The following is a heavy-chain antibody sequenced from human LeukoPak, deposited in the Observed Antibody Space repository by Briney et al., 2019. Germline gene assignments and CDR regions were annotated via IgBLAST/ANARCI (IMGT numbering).Heavy chain of an antibody. Sequence: SETPSLTCTVSGGSISSYYWSWIRQPAGKGLEWIGRIYTSGSTNYNPSLKSRVTISVDKSKNQFSLKLSSVTAADTAVYYCARIAPSIAAAGTSRGGFDYWGQGTLVTVSS. CDR1: GGSISSYY. J-gene: IGHJ4*02. V-gene: IGHV4-4*07. CDR3: ARIAPSIAAAGTSRGGFDY. D-gene: IGHD6-13*01. CDR2: IYTSGST.